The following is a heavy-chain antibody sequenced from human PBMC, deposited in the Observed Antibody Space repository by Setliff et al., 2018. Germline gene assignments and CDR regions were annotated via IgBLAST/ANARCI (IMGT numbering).Heavy chain of an antibody. CDR1: GGSISTYY. CDR2: VYYSGIA. V-gene: IGHV4-59*01. CDR3: AREGTPGPTNGNWSDP. Sequence: SETLSLTCTVSGGSISTYYWSWIRQPPGKGLEWIGYVYYSGIANYSPSLKSRLTISVDTSRNQFSLKLRSVTAADTAVYYCAREGTPGPTNGNWSDPWGQGALVTVSS. D-gene: IGHD1-1*01. J-gene: IGHJ5*02.